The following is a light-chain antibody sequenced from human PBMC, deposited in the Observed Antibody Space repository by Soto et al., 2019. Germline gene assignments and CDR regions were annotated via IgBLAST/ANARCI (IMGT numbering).Light chain of an antibody. V-gene: IGKV3-11*01. J-gene: IGKJ4*01. Sequence: EIVLTQSPATLSLSPGERATLSCRASQSVRSYLAWYQHKPGHAPRLLIYDASNRATGIPARFSGSGSGTDFTLTISRIEPEDFAVYYCQRRLNLLTYGGATKVESK. CDR2: DAS. CDR3: QRRLNLLT. CDR1: QSVRSY.